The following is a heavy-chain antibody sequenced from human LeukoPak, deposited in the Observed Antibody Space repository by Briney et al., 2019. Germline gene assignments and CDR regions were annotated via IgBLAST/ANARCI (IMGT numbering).Heavy chain of an antibody. CDR2: INQDGIQK. D-gene: IGHD3-10*01. V-gene: IGHV3-7*01. CDR1: GLTFSSYW. Sequence: GGSLRLSCAASGLTFSSYWMDWVRQAPGKGLEWVANINQDGIQKYYVDSVKGRFTISRDNAENSLYLQMNSLRAEDTAVYSCSGSINPWGQGTLVTVYS. J-gene: IGHJ5*02. CDR3: SGSINP.